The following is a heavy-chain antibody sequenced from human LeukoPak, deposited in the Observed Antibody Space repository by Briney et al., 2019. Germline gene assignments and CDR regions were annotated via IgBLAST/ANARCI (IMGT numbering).Heavy chain of an antibody. D-gene: IGHD6-13*01. J-gene: IGHJ5*02. V-gene: IGHV1-18*01. CDR1: GYTFTSYG. CDR2: ISAYNGNT. CDR3: ARWAGWAIAAAEGANWFDP. Sequence: ASVKVSCKASGYTFTSYGISWVRQAPGQGLEWMGWISAYNGNTNYAQKLQGRVTMTTDTSASTAYMELRSLRSDDTAVYYCARWAGWAIAAAEGANWFDPWAREPWSPSPQ.